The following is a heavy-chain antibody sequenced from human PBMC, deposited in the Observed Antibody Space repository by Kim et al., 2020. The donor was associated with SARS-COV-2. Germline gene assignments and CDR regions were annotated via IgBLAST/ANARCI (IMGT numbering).Heavy chain of an antibody. Sequence: YADSVKGRFTISRDKSKRTLFLQMNSLRAEDTAIYYCAKDTGSRSFDYWGQGTLLTVSS. V-gene: IGHV3-23*01. CDR3: AKDTGSRSFDY. D-gene: IGHD2-15*01. J-gene: IGHJ4*02.